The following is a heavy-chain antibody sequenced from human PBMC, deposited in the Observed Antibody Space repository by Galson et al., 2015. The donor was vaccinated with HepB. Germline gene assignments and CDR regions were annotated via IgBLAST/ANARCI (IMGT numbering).Heavy chain of an antibody. CDR3: AREGPQTGTSSFDI. CDR2: TWWDGSND. Sequence: SLRLSCAASGFTSGFKFIDYGMHWVRQAPGKGLEWVASTWWDGSNDNYVDSVKCRFTFSRDNSKNTVYLEMNGLRLEDTAIYYCAREGPQTGTSSFDIWGQGTMVTVSS. V-gene: IGHV3-33*01. J-gene: IGHJ3*02. D-gene: IGHD3-9*01. CDR1: GFTSGFKFIDYG.